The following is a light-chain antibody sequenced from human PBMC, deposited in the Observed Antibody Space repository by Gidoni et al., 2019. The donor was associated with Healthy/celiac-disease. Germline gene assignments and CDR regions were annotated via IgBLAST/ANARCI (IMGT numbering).Light chain of an antibody. CDR3: QQSYSTLLT. J-gene: IGKJ4*01. V-gene: IGKV1-39*01. Sequence: DIQMTQSPSSLSASVGDRVTITCRASQSISNYLNWYQQKPGKAPKLLIYAASSLQSGVPSRFSGSGSGTDFILTISSLQPEDFATYYCQQSYSTLLTFGGGTKVEIK. CDR1: QSISNY. CDR2: AAS.